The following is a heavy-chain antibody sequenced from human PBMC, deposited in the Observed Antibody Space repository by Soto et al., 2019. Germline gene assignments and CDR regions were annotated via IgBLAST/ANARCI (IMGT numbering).Heavy chain of an antibody. CDR3: VPDFHYDYIFRSYRYTEAVDD. CDR2: MNPNSGNT. V-gene: IGHV1-8*01. D-gene: IGHD3-16*02. J-gene: IGHJ4*02. CDR1: GYTFTSYD. Sequence: VQLGQSGAEVKKPGASVKVSCTASGYTFTSYDINWVRQATGQGHDWMGWMNPNSGNTGYAQNFQGSVTMTRNTSISTAYMEIGGLRSEDTALYYCVPDFHYDYIFRSYRYTEAVDDWGQGTLVTVSS.